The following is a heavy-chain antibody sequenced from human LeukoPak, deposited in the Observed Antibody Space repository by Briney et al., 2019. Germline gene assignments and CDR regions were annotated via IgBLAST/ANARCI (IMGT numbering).Heavy chain of an antibody. V-gene: IGHV1-2*02. CDR3: ARDRDTVVVVASTGSWFDP. Sequence: GASVKVSCKASGYTFTGYYMHWVRQAPGQGLEWMGWINPNSGGTNYAQKFQGRVTMTRDTSTSTVYMELSSLRSEDTAVYYCARDRDTVVVVASTGSWFDPWGQGTLVTVSS. CDR2: INPNSGGT. D-gene: IGHD2-15*01. J-gene: IGHJ5*02. CDR1: GYTFTGYY.